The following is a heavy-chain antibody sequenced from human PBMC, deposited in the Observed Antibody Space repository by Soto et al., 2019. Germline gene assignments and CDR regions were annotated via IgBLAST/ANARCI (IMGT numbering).Heavy chain of an antibody. Sequence: PGGSLRLSCAASGFTFSSYAMSWVRQAPGKGLEWVSSISSSSSYIYYADSVKGRFTISRDNAKNSLYLQMNSLRAEDTAVYYCARDTVTTTYYYYYYGMDVWGQGTTVTVSS. CDR2: ISSSSSYI. J-gene: IGHJ6*02. CDR3: ARDTVTTTYYYYYYGMDV. D-gene: IGHD4-17*01. V-gene: IGHV3-21*01. CDR1: GFTFSSYA.